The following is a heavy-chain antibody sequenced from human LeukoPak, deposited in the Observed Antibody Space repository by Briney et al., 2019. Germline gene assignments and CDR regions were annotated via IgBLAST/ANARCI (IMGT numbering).Heavy chain of an antibody. CDR1: GFTFSSYA. J-gene: IGHJ4*02. CDR3: ASRLKIPSDYGLSKYYFDS. Sequence: GGSLRLSCAASGFTFSSYAMSWVRQAPGKGLEWVSAISGSGGSTYYAESVKGRFTISRDNSKNTLYVEINSLRAEDTAVYYCASRLKIPSDYGLSKYYFDSWGQGTLVTVSS. D-gene: IGHD4-17*01. V-gene: IGHV3-23*01. CDR2: ISGSGGST.